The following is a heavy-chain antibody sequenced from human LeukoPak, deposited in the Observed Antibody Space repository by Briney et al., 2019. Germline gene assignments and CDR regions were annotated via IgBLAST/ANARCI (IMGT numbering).Heavy chain of an antibody. Sequence: SETLSLTCAVYGGSLSNYYWNWIRQPPGKGLEWLGEINDNGRANYNPSLMSRVTVSVDTSKNQFSLRLTSVTATDTAVYYCARRWNYGRNYYIDVWGKGATVSVSS. J-gene: IGHJ6*03. CDR1: GGSLSNYY. V-gene: IGHV4-34*01. D-gene: IGHD1-7*01. CDR2: INDNGRA. CDR3: ARRWNYGRNYYIDV.